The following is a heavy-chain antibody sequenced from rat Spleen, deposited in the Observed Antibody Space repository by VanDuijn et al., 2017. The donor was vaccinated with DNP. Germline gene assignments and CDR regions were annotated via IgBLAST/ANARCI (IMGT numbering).Heavy chain of an antibody. CDR3: ARGLNYGGYNYYWYFDF. V-gene: IGHV3-1*01. J-gene: IGHJ1*01. CDR1: GYSITSNY. CDR2: ISYSGST. D-gene: IGHD1-11*01. Sequence: EVQLQESGPGLVKPSQSLSLTCSVTGYSITSNYWGWIRKFPGNKMEWIGNISYSGSTSYNPSLKSRISITRDTSKNQFFLQLNSVTTEDTATYYCARGLNYGGYNYYWYFDFWGPGTMVTVSS.